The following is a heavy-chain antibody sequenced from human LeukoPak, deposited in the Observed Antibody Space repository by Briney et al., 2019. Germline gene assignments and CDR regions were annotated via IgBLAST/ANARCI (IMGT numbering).Heavy chain of an antibody. CDR3: ARPLRAMARQWLGPFDH. CDR1: GFTFSSYA. J-gene: IGHJ5*02. Sequence: GGSLRLSCAASGFTFSSYAMHWVRQAPGKGLEWVAVISYDGSNKYYADSVKGRFTISRDNSKNTLYLQMNSLRAEDTAVYYCARPLRAMARQWLGPFDHWGQGTLVTVSS. V-gene: IGHV3-30-3*01. CDR2: ISYDGSNK. D-gene: IGHD6-19*01.